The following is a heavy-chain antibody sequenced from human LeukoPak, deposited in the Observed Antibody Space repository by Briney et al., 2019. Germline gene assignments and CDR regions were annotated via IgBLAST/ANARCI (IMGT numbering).Heavy chain of an antibody. V-gene: IGHV3-48*03. D-gene: IGHD2-2*01. CDR2: ISSSGSTI. J-gene: IGHJ4*02. CDR3: AVLTYQLLDYYFDY. Sequence: GGSLRLSCAASRFTFSSYEMNWVRQAPGKGLEWVSYISSSGSTIYYADSVKGRFTISRDNAKNSLYLQMNSLRAEDTAVYYCAVLTYQLLDYYFDYWGQGTLVTVSS. CDR1: RFTFSSYE.